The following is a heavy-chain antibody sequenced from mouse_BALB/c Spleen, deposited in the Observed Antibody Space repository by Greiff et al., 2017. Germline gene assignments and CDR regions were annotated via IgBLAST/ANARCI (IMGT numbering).Heavy chain of an antibody. Sequence: QVQLQQSGAELVRPGVSVKISCKGSGYTFTDYAMHWVKQSHAKSLEWIGVISTYYGDASYNQKFKGKATMTVDKSSSTAYMELARLTSEDSAIYYCARKTYGNYVYFDVWGAGTTVTVSS. J-gene: IGHJ1*01. CDR2: ISTYYGDA. D-gene: IGHD2-10*02. CDR1: GYTFTDYA. V-gene: IGHV1S137*01. CDR3: ARKTYGNYVYFDV.